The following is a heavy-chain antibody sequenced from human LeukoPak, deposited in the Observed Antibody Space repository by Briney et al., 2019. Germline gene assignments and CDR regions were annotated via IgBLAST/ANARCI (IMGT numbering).Heavy chain of an antibody. V-gene: IGHV4-34*01. D-gene: IGHD3-10*01. CDR1: GGSFSGYY. J-gene: IGHJ4*02. Sequence: PSETLSLTCAVYGGSFSGYYWSWIRQPPGEGLEWIGEINHSGSTNYNPSLKSRVTISVDTSKNQFSLKLSSVTAADTAVYYCAKGNYYGSGSSYYFDYWGQGTLVTVSS. CDR2: INHSGST. CDR3: AKGNYYGSGSSYYFDY.